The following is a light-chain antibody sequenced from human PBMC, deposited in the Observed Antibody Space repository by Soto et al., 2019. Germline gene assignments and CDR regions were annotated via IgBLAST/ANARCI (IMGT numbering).Light chain of an antibody. CDR1: QSISKW. V-gene: IGKV1-5*01. Sequence: DIQLTQSPSFLSASVGDRVTITCRASQSISKWLAWHQQKPGKAPSLLIFGASNLHDGVPSRFSGSGSGTDFTLTISSLQPDDFATYYCQQYKSYKTFGQGTKVDIK. CDR3: QQYKSYKT. CDR2: GAS. J-gene: IGKJ1*01.